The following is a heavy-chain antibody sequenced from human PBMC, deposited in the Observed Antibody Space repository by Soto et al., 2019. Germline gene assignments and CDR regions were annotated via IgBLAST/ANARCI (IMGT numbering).Heavy chain of an antibody. V-gene: IGHV1-8*01. J-gene: IGHJ6*02. CDR2: MNPNSGNT. Sequence: QVQLVQSGAEVKKPGASVKVSCKASGYTFTSYDINWVRQATGQGLEWMGWMNPNSGNTGYAQKFQGRVTMTRNTARSTAYMELSSLRSEDTAVYYCARDGGAPPATYYYYGMDVWGQGTTVTVSS. D-gene: IGHD4-17*01. CDR1: GYTFTSYD. CDR3: ARDGGAPPATYYYYGMDV.